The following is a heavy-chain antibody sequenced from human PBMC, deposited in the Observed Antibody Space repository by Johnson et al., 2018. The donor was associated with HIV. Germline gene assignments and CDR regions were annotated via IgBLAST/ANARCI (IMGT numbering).Heavy chain of an antibody. D-gene: IGHD6-19*01. Sequence: VQLVESGGGLVQPGGSLRLSCAASGFTVSSNYMSWVRQAPEKGLEWVSVIYSGGSTYYAASVKGRFTISRDNSKNTLYLQMNRLRAEDTAVYYCARDAGQWLDDAFDIWGQGTMVTVSS. J-gene: IGHJ3*02. CDR2: IYSGGST. CDR3: ARDAGQWLDDAFDI. CDR1: GFTVSSNY. V-gene: IGHV3-66*01.